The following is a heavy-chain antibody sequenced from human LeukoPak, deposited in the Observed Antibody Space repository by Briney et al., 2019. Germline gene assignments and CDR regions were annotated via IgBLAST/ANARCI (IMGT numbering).Heavy chain of an antibody. Sequence: ASVKVSCKASGYTFTGYYMHWVRQAPGQGLEWMGWINPNSGGTNYAQKFQGRVTMTRDTSISTAYMELSRLRSDDTAVYYCARDYYDILTGYYTGYYYYYMGVWGKGTTVTVSS. CDR2: INPNSGGT. CDR1: GYTFTGYY. D-gene: IGHD3-9*01. V-gene: IGHV1-2*02. CDR3: ARDYYDILTGYYTGYYYYYMGV. J-gene: IGHJ6*03.